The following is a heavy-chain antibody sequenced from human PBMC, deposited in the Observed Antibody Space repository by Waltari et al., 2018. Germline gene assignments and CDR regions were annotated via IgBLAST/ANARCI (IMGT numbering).Heavy chain of an antibody. V-gene: IGHV3-74*01. Sequence: EVQLVESGGGLVQPGGSLRLSCAASGFTLSSYWIHWVRQAPGQGLVWVSRIDSDGSSTNYAESVKGRFTISRDNAKNTLYLQMNSLSADDTAIYYCARGVRGARYFDFWGQGTLVTVSS. CDR2: IDSDGSST. J-gene: IGHJ4*02. CDR1: GFTLSSYW. D-gene: IGHD2-15*01. CDR3: ARGVRGARYFDF.